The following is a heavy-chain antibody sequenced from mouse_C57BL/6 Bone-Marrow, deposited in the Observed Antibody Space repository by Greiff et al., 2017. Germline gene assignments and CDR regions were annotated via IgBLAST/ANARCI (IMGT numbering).Heavy chain of an antibody. CDR3: ARQDYYGSSQYYYAMDY. CDR2: ISNGGGST. Sequence: EVNVVESGGGLVQPGGSLKLSCAASGFTFSDYYMYWVRQTPEKRLEWVAYISNGGGSTYYPDTVKGRFTISRENAKNTLYLQMSRLKSEDTDMYYCARQDYYGSSQYYYAMDYWGQGTSVTVSS. D-gene: IGHD1-1*01. CDR1: GFTFSDYY. J-gene: IGHJ4*01. V-gene: IGHV5-12*01.